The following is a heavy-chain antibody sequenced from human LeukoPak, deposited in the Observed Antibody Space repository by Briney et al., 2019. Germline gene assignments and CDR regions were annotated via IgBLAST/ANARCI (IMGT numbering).Heavy chain of an antibody. D-gene: IGHD6-19*01. Sequence: GGSLRLSCAGSGFTFRNYAMSWVRQAPGKGLECVSAISGSGGSTYSADSLKGRFTISRDNSKNTLYLQINSLRADDTAVFYCARGGLGSAFDNWGQGTLVTVSS. J-gene: IGHJ4*02. V-gene: IGHV3-23*01. CDR2: ISGSGGST. CDR3: ARGGLGSAFDN. CDR1: GFTFRNYA.